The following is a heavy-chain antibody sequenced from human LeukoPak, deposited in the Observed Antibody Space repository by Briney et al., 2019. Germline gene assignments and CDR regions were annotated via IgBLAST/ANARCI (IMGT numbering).Heavy chain of an antibody. CDR2: INPNSGGT. CDR1: GYTFTVYY. V-gene: IGHV1-2*02. D-gene: IGHD6-19*01. J-gene: IGHJ4*02. Sequence: ASVTVSFTASGYTFTVYYMHWVRQAPGQGLEWMGWINPNSGGTNYSQKFQGRVTMTRDTSISTAYMELSRLRSDDTAVYYCASTVAGFFDYWGQGTLVTVSS. CDR3: ASTVAGFFDY.